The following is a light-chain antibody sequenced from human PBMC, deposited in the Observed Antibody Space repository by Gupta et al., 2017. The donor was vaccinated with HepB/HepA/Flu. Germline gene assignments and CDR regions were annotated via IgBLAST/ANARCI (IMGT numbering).Light chain of an antibody. CDR3: QQRDSTPST. J-gene: IGKJ2*01. CDR1: QSISSY. CDR2: AAS. Sequence: DIRMTQSPSSLSASVGDRVTITCRASQSISSYLNWYQQKPGKAPKLLIYAASSLQSGVPSRFSGSGSGTDFTLTISRLQPEDFATYYCQQRDSTPSTFGQGTKMDIK. V-gene: IGKV1-39*01.